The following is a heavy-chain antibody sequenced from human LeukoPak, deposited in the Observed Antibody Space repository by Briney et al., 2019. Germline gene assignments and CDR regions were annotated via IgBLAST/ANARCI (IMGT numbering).Heavy chain of an antibody. CDR2: IYHSGST. V-gene: IGHV4-30-2*01. CDR1: GGSLSSAAYS. Sequence: SETLSLTCTVSGGSLSSAAYSWSWIRQPPGTGLEWIGEIYHSGSTNYNPSLKSRVTISVDKSKNQFSLKLSSVTAADTAVYYCARGLKGKLPWFDPWGQGTLVTVSS. D-gene: IGHD1-7*01. CDR3: ARGLKGKLPWFDP. J-gene: IGHJ5*02.